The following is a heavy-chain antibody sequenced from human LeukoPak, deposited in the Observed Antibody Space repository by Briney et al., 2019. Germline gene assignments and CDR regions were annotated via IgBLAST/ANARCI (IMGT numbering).Heavy chain of an antibody. D-gene: IGHD6-19*01. J-gene: IGHJ4*02. Sequence: GGSLRLSCAAYGFTFSIYEMNWVRQAPGKGLEWVSVIYSGGSTYYADSVKGRFTISRDNSKNTLYLQMNSLRAEDTAVYYCASSMGPSKWLGLDYWGQGTLVTVSS. CDR1: GFTFSIYE. V-gene: IGHV3-66*01. CDR2: IYSGGST. CDR3: ASSMGPSKWLGLDY.